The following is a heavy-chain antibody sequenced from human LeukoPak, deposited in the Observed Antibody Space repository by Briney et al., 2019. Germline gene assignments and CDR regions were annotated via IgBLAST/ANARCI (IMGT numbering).Heavy chain of an antibody. D-gene: IGHD2-2*01. Sequence: GESLKISCKGSGYSFTSYWIGWVRQMPGKGLEWMGIIYPGDSDTRYSPSFQGQVTISADKSISTAYLQWSSLKASDTAMYYRARPSTAVNDAFDIWGQGTMVTVSS. CDR2: IYPGDSDT. CDR3: ARPSTAVNDAFDI. V-gene: IGHV5-51*01. J-gene: IGHJ3*02. CDR1: GYSFTSYW.